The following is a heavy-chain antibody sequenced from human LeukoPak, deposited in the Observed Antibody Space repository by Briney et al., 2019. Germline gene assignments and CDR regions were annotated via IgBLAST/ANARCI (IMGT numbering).Heavy chain of an antibody. J-gene: IGHJ4*02. CDR2: IYYSGST. CDR1: GGSISSSSYY. CDR3: ARGYGDYAIEFDY. V-gene: IGHV4-39*07. Sequence: SETLSLTCTVSGGSISSSSYYWGWIRQPPGKGLEWIGSIYYSGSTYYSPSLKSRVTISVDTSKNQFSLKLSSVTAADTAVYYCARGYGDYAIEFDYWGQGTLVTVSP. D-gene: IGHD4-17*01.